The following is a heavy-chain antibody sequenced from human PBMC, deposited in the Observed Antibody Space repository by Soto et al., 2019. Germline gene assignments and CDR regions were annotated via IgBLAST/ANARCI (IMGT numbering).Heavy chain of an antibody. CDR1: GFTFSDYA. D-gene: IGHD6-6*01. J-gene: IGHJ4*02. V-gene: IGHV3-23*01. CDR3: ARDPSSSIGVGDSEPCDY. CDR2: ISGSGGTT. Sequence: GGSLRLSCAASGFTFSDYAMGWVRQAPGKGLEWVSGISGSGGTTYYADSVKGRFTISRDNAKNSLYLQMNSLRAEDTAVYYCARDPSSSIGVGDSEPCDYWGQGTLVTVSS.